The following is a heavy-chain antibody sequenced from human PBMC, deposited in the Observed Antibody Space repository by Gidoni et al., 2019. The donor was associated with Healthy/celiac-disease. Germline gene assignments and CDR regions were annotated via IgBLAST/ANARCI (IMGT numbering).Heavy chain of an antibody. CDR1: GFSLSTSGGG. D-gene: IGHD3-22*01. J-gene: IGHJ6*02. V-gene: IGHV2-5*01. CDR2: IYCNDDK. Sequence: QITLKESGPTLVKPTQTLTLTCTFAGFSLSTSGGGVGWISQPPGKALEWLALIYCNDDKRYSPSLKSRLTITKDTSKNQVVLTMTNMDPVYTATYYCAHRADYYDSSGYSFYYYYYGMDVWGQGTTVTVSS. CDR3: AHRADYYDSSGYSFYYYYYGMDV.